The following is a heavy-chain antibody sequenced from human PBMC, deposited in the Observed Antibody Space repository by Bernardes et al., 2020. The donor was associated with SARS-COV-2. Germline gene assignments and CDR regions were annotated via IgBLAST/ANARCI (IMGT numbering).Heavy chain of an antibody. CDR3: ARDFSIAVAGILLPYYYYGMDV. Sequence: ASVKVSCKASGYTFTGYYMHWVRQAPGQGLEWMGWINPNSGGTTYAQKFQGRVTMTRDTSISTAYMELSRLRSDDTAVYYCARDFSIAVAGILLPYYYYGMDVWGQGTTVTVSS. D-gene: IGHD6-19*01. J-gene: IGHJ6*02. CDR1: GYTFTGYY. CDR2: INPNSGGT. V-gene: IGHV1-2*02.